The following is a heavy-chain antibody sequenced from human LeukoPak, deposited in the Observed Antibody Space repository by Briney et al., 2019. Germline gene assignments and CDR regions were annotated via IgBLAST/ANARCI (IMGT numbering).Heavy chain of an antibody. CDR1: GGSITSDIFY. CDR3: GEVGGNSNS. V-gene: IGHV4-31*03. Sequence: SETLSLTCTVSGGSITSDIFYWNWIRQHPGKGLEWIGSIHNSRGTSYNPSLESRLTISVDTSENQFFLKMSYVTAADTAMYYCGEVGGNSNSWGQGTLVTVSS. D-gene: IGHD4-23*01. CDR2: IHNSRGT. J-gene: IGHJ4*02.